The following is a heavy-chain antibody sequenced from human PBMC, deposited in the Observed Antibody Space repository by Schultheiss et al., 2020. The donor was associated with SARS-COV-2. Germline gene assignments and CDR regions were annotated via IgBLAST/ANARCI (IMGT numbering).Heavy chain of an antibody. CDR1: GLNFSSYG. Sequence: SLLLSWEEEGLNFSSYGMHWVRQAPGKGLEWVAVISYDGSNKYYADSVKGRFTISRDNSKNTLYLQMNSLRADDTAVYYCAKDAWFMVQGVINYFEYWGQGTLVTVSS. CDR3: AKDAWFMVQGVINYFEY. V-gene: IGHV3-30*18. J-gene: IGHJ4*02. D-gene: IGHD3-10*01. CDR2: ISYDGSNK.